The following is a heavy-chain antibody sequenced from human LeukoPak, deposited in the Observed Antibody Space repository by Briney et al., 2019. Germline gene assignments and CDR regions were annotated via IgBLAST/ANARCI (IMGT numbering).Heavy chain of an antibody. CDR1: GFIFSSYA. D-gene: IGHD2-8*01. CDR2: ISGSGGST. V-gene: IGHV3-23*01. Sequence: GGSLRLSCAASGFIFSSYAMSWVRQAPGKGLEWVSTISGSGGSTYYADSVKGRFTISRDNSKNTVYLQMNSLRAEDTAVYYCAKDRSWINGVSHGDFDYWGQGTLVTVSS. J-gene: IGHJ4*02. CDR3: AKDRSWINGVSHGDFDY.